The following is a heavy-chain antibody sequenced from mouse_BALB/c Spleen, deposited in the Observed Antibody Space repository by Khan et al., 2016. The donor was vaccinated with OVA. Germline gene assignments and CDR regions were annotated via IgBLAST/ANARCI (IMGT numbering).Heavy chain of an antibody. V-gene: IGHV2-6-1*01. CDR1: GFSLTIYG. Sequence: VQLQESGPGLAAPSQSLSITCTISGFSLTIYGVHWVRQPPGKGLEWLVVIWSDGTTNYNSALKSRLTITKDNSQSQVFLKMNSLQTDDTAIYFCARQPYYHYNIMDYWGQGTSGTVPS. CDR3: ARQPYYHYNIMDY. J-gene: IGHJ4*01. CDR2: IWSDGTT. D-gene: IGHD2-10*01.